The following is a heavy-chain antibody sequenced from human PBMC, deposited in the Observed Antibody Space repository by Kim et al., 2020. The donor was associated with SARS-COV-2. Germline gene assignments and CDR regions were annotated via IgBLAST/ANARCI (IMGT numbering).Heavy chain of an antibody. CDR1: GYTFISYG. CDR3: AREDVMASSITFHP. Sequence: ASVKVSCKASGYTFISYGITWVRQAPGQGLEWMGYMTPYNGITHYTQKFQGRVTMTTDTSADTAYLELRSLTFDDTAVYYCAREDVMASSITFHPWGQGTLVTVSS. V-gene: IGHV1-18*04. CDR2: MTPYNGIT. D-gene: IGHD2-8*01. J-gene: IGHJ5*02.